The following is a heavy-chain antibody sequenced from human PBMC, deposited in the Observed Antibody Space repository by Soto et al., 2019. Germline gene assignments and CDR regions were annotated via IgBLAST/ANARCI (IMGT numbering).Heavy chain of an antibody. CDR2: IYYSGST. Sequence: PSETLSLTCTVSGGSISSGGYYWSWIRQHPGKGLEWIGYIYYSGSTYYNPSLESRVTISVDTSKNQFSLKLSSVTAADTAVYYCARAEGGSSPWDWFDPWGQGTLVTVSS. J-gene: IGHJ5*02. CDR3: ARAEGGSSPWDWFDP. CDR1: GGSISSGGYY. D-gene: IGHD3-16*01. V-gene: IGHV4-31*03.